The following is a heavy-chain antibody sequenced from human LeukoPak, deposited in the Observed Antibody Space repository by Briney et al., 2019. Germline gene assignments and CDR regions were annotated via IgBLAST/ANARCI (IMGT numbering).Heavy chain of an antibody. J-gene: IGHJ6*03. V-gene: IGHV4-39*07. Sequence: SETLSLTCTVSGGSISSSSYYWGWIRQSPGKGLHWIGTIYYSGRTYYNPSLKNRVTISVDTSKNQLSLKLTSVTAADTAVYYCARDLGYGSGWYGRYYYYYMDVWGKGTTVTISS. CDR3: ARDLGYGSGWYGRYYYYYMDV. D-gene: IGHD6-19*01. CDR2: IYYSGRT. CDR1: GGSISSSSYY.